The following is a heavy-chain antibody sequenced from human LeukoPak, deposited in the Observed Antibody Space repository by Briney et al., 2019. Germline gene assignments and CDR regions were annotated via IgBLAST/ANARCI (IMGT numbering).Heavy chain of an antibody. CDR2: IYYSGST. CDR3: ARSGSSGWYRRGNYFDY. Sequence: SETLSLTCTVSGGSISSYYWSWIRQPPGKGLEWVGYIYYSGSTNYTPSLKSRVTISVDTSKNQFSLKLSSVTAADTAVYYCARSGSSGWYRRGNYFDYWGQGTLVTVSS. J-gene: IGHJ4*02. V-gene: IGHV4-59*01. D-gene: IGHD6-19*01. CDR1: GGSISSYY.